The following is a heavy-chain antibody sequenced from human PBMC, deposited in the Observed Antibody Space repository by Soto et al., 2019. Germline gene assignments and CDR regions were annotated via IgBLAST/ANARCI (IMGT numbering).Heavy chain of an antibody. CDR1: GYTFTGYY. CDR2: INSNSGGT. D-gene: IGHD4-17*01. CDR3: AREGSAYGDYVGDYYYGMDV. V-gene: IGHV1-2*04. Sequence: ASVKVSCKASGYTFTGYYMHWVRQAPGQGLEWMGWINSNSGGTNYAQKFQGWVTMTRDTSISTAYMELSRLRSDDTAVYYCAREGSAYGDYVGDYYYGMDVWGQGTTVTVSS. J-gene: IGHJ6*02.